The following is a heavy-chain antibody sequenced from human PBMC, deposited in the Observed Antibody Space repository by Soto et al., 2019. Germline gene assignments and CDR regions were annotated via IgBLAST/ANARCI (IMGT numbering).Heavy chain of an antibody. J-gene: IGHJ4*02. CDR1: GFTFSSYW. D-gene: IGHD3-22*01. V-gene: IGHV3-7*01. CDR3: ARGGDYYDSSGYYYGPAY. CDR2: IKEDGSEK. Sequence: VGSLRLSCAASGFTFSSYWMSWVRQAPGKRLEWVANIKEDGSEKYYVDSLKGRFTISRDNAKNSLYLQMNSLRAEDTAVYYCARGGDYYDSSGYYYGPAYWGQGTLVTVSS.